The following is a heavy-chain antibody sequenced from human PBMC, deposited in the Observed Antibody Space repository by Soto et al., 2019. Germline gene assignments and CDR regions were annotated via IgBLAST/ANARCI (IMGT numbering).Heavy chain of an antibody. CDR3: ARVGIGGMAAYYYYYGMDV. D-gene: IGHD3-16*01. CDR1: VDSVSSNSAA. CDR2: TYYRSKWYN. V-gene: IGHV6-1*01. J-gene: IGHJ6*02. Sequence: SQTLSLTCAISVDSVSSNSAAWNWIRQSPSRGLEWLGRTYYRSKWYNDYAVSVKSRITINPDTSKNQFSLQLNSVTPEDTAVYYCARVGIGGMAAYYYYYGMDVWGQGTTVTVSS.